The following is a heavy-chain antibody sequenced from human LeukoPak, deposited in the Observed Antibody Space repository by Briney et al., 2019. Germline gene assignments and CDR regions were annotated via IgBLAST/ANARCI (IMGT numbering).Heavy chain of an antibody. V-gene: IGHV1-69*13. CDR2: IIPIFGTA. J-gene: IGHJ4*02. Sequence: ASVKVSCKASGGTFSSYAISWVRQAPGQGLEWMGGIIPIFGTANYAQKSQGRVTITADESTSTAYMELSSLRSEDTAVYYCARGAREYQLLYPFDYWGQGTLVTVSS. CDR3: ARGAREYQLLYPFDY. CDR1: GGTFSSYA. D-gene: IGHD2-2*02.